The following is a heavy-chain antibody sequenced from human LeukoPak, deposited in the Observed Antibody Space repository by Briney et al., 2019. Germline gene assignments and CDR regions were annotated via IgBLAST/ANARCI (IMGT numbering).Heavy chain of an antibody. V-gene: IGHV1-2*02. CDR3: ARALPAAGPTFDH. CDR1: GYTFTGFL. J-gene: IGHJ4*02. CDR2: INPKSSAR. Sequence: RASAKVSCMASGYTFTGFLMQWMRQAPCQGPVPIGYINPKSSARNYAQKFQGRVTMARDTSISTAYMELSRLRSDDTAVYYCARALPAAGPTFDHWGQGTLVTVSS. D-gene: IGHD6-13*01.